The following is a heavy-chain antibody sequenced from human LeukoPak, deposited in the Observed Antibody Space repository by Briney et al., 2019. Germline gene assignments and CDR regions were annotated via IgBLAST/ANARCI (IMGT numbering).Heavy chain of an antibody. CDR3: AKAHCSSTSCPIDY. Sequence: GGSLRLSCAASGFSFSSYAMSWVRQAPGKGPEWVSAISGSGGSTYYADSVKGRFTISRDNSKNTLYLQMNSLRAEDTAVYYCAKAHCSSTSCPIDYWGQGTLVTVSS. CDR1: GFSFSSYA. V-gene: IGHV3-23*01. CDR2: ISGSGGST. J-gene: IGHJ4*02. D-gene: IGHD2-2*01.